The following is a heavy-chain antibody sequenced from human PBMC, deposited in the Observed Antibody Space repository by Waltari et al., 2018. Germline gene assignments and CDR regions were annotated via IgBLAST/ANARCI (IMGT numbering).Heavy chain of an antibody. Sequence: QVQLVQSGAEVKKPGASVKVSCKASGYTFTAYFIIWVRQAPGTGLGWMGIIMPSGTGVTTYAQNVQGRRTVTRDTSTCTVYMDLGSLRSEDTAMYYCARQYSSATGVDYWGQGTLVTVSS. J-gene: IGHJ4*02. V-gene: IGHV1-46*01. CDR3: ARQYSSATGVDY. D-gene: IGHD6-19*01. CDR2: IMPSGTGVT. CDR1: GYTFTAYF.